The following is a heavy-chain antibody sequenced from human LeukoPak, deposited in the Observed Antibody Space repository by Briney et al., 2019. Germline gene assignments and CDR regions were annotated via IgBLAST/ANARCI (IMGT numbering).Heavy chain of an antibody. V-gene: IGHV3-7*01. D-gene: IGHD3-22*01. Sequence: GGSLRLSCAASGFTFSNYWMSWVRQAPGKGLEWVANIKQDGSEKSYVDSVVGRFTISRDNAKNSLSLQMNSLRAEDTAVYFCVREYFYNSSGYRALRYWGQGTLVTVSS. CDR3: VREYFYNSSGYRALRY. CDR1: GFTFSNYW. CDR2: IKQDGSEK. J-gene: IGHJ4*02.